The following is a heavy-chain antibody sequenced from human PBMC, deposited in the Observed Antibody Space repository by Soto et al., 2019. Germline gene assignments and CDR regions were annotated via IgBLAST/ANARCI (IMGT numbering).Heavy chain of an antibody. J-gene: IGHJ4*02. V-gene: IGHV3-23*01. CDR3: VRGALTSSFDY. Sequence: EVQLLESGGGLAQPGGSLRLSCAASGFTSSSHPMSWVRQAPGKGLEWVSSIGSNGIATYYADSVKGRFTISRDSSRNTLSLQVNSLRAEDTAVYFCVRGALTSSFDYWGQGTLVTVSS. CDR2: IGSNGIAT. D-gene: IGHD2-2*01. CDR1: GFTSSSHP.